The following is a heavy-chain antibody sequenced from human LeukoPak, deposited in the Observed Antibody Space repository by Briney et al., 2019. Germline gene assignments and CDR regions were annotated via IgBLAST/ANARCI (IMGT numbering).Heavy chain of an antibody. J-gene: IGHJ5*02. V-gene: IGHV4-39*02. CDR2: IHYAGTI. CDR1: GGSVSSGSYF. Sequence: SETLSLTCTVSGGSVSSGSYFWGWIRQAPGKELEWIGSIHYAGTIYYSPSLKNRVTISIDMSNNHVSLRLTSVTAADTAMYFCARRPTYCTDGVCYPNWFDPWGPGTLVTVSS. D-gene: IGHD2-8*01. CDR3: ARRPTYCTDGVCYPNWFDP.